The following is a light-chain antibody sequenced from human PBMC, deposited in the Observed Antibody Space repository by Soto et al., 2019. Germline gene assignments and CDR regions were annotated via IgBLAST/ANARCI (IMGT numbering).Light chain of an antibody. V-gene: IGKV1-5*01. J-gene: IGKJ1*01. CDR2: DAS. CDR1: QSISSW. CDR3: QQYHSYYPWT. Sequence: DIHMTQSPSTLSASVLDILTITVLASQSISSWLAWYQQKPGKPPKLLIYDASSLESGVPSRFSGSGSGTDFSLTITSLQPDDSATYYCQQYHSYYPWTFGQGTKVDIK.